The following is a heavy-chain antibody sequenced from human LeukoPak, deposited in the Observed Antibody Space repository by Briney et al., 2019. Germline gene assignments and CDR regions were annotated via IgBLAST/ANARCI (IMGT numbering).Heavy chain of an antibody. CDR1: GGSFSGYY. CDR3: ARQPGDSYYYDSSGYYLGFDP. CDR2: INHSGST. D-gene: IGHD3-22*01. Sequence: SETLSLTCAVYGGSFSGYYWSWIRQPPGKGLEWIGEINHSGSTNYNPSLKSRVTISVDTSKNQFSLKLSSVTAADTAVYYCARQPGDSYYYDSSGYYLGFDPWGQGTLVTVSS. V-gene: IGHV4-34*01. J-gene: IGHJ5*02.